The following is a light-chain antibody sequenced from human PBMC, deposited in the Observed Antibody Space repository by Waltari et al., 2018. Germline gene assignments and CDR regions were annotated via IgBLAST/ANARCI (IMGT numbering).Light chain of an antibody. CDR3: QHYESLPVT. CDR1: QSLRIY. J-gene: IGKJ1*01. CDR2: HAS. V-gene: IGKV3-20*01. Sequence: EFVLTQSPGTLSLSPGERATLSCRASQSLRIYLAWYQQKPGQAPRLLIYHASTRATGIPDRFSGSGSGTDFSLTISRLEPEDFAVYYCQHYESLPVTFGQGTKVEIK.